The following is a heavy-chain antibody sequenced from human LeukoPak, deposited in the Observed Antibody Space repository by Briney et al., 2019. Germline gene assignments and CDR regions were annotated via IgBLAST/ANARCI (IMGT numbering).Heavy chain of an antibody. CDR1: GGSISSGGYY. CDR3: ARVMVRGVIVFDY. D-gene: IGHD3-10*01. CDR2: IYYSGST. V-gene: IGHV4-31*03. Sequence: SETLSLTCTVSGGSISSGGYYWSWLRQHPGKGLEWIGYIYYSGSTYYNPSLKSRVTISVDTSKNQFSLKLSSVTAADTAVYYCARVMVRGVIVFDYWGQGTLVTVSS. J-gene: IGHJ4*02.